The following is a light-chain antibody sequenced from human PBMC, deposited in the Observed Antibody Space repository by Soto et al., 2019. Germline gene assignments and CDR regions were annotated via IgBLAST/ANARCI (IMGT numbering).Light chain of an antibody. Sequence: QSALTQPASVSGSPGQSITISCTGTSSDVGGYNYVSWYQQHPGKAPKLMIYEVSNRPSRVSNRFSGSKSGNTASLTISGLQAEDEADYYCSSYTRSSTSYVFGTGTKVTVL. CDR3: SSYTRSSTSYV. CDR2: EVS. V-gene: IGLV2-14*01. J-gene: IGLJ1*01. CDR1: SSDVGGYNY.